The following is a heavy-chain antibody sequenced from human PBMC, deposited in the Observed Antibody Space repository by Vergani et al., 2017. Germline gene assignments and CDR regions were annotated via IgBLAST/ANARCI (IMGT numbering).Heavy chain of an antibody. D-gene: IGHD1-26*01. CDR1: GFTFSSNW. V-gene: IGHV3-74*01. J-gene: IGHJ4*02. CDR2: NNSDGSST. Sequence: EVQLVESGGGLVQPGGSLRLSCAASGFTFSSNWMHWVRQAPGKGLVWVSRNNSDGSSTNYADSVKGRFTISRDNAKNTLYLQMNSLRVEDTAVYYCASSGSYGYWGQGTLVTVSS. CDR3: ASSGSYGY.